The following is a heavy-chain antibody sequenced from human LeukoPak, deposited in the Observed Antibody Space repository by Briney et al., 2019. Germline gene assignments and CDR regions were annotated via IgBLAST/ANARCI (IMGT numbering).Heavy chain of an antibody. CDR2: IYHSGIT. V-gene: IGHV4-4*02. J-gene: IGHJ4*02. Sequence: SETLSLTCAVSGDSIISINWWSWVRQPPGKGLEWSGEIYHSGITKYSPSLKSRVTISGDKSKNQFSLKLHSVTAADTAVYYCARRSLGWTEEGTVDYSSSSVYFDYWGQGTLVSVSS. CDR1: GDSIISINW. D-gene: IGHD6-6*01. CDR3: ARRSLGWTEEGTVDYSSSSVYFDY.